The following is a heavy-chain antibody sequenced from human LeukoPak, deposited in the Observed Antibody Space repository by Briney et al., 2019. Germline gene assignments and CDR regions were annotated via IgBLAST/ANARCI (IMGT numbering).Heavy chain of an antibody. CDR3: ASRDGDYDDYYYYGMDV. J-gene: IGHJ6*02. D-gene: IGHD4-17*01. V-gene: IGHV1-18*01. CDR2: ISAYNGNT. Sequence: ASVTVSCTASGYTFTSYGISWVRQAPGQGLEWMGWISAYNGNTNYAQKLQGRVTMTTDTSTSTAYMELRRLRSDGTAVYYCASRDGDYDDYYYYGMDVWGQGTTVTVSS. CDR1: GYTFTSYG.